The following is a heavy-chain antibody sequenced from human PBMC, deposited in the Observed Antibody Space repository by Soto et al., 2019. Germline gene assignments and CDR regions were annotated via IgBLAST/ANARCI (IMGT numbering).Heavy chain of an antibody. J-gene: IGHJ4*02. CDR1: GFTFSNYG. Sequence: PGGSLRLSCVVSGFTFSNYGMSWVRQAPGKGLEWVASISGAGGRIYNEDSVKGRFTISRDNAKNSLYLQMNSLRAEDTAFYYCAKDTGPNWGQGTLVTVSS. CDR3: AKDTGPN. V-gene: IGHV3-23*01. CDR2: ISGAGGRI.